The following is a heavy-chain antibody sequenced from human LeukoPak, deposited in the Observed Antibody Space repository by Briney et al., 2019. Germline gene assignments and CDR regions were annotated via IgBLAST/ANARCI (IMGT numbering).Heavy chain of an antibody. V-gene: IGHV1-8*01. Sequence: ASVKVSCKASGYTFTSYDINWVRQATGQGLEWMGWMNPNSGNTGYAQKFQGRVTMTRNTSISTAYMELSSLRSEDTAVYYCARWDVRRYCSSTSCFGMDVWGQGTTVTVSS. CDR3: ARWDVRRYCSSTSCFGMDV. CDR2: MNPNSGNT. CDR1: GYTFTSYD. J-gene: IGHJ6*02. D-gene: IGHD2-2*01.